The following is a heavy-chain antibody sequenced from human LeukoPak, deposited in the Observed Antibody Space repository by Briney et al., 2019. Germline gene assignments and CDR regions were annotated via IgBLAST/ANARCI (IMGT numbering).Heavy chain of an antibody. CDR3: ARERWFGEPFDY. V-gene: IGHV1-69*13. CDR2: IIPIFGTA. Sequence: SVTVSCKASGGTFSSYAISWVRQAPGQGLEWMGGIIPIFGTANYAQTFQGRVTITADESTSTAYMELSSLRSEDTAVYYCARERWFGEPFDYWGQGTLVTVSS. J-gene: IGHJ4*02. D-gene: IGHD3-10*01. CDR1: GGTFSSYA.